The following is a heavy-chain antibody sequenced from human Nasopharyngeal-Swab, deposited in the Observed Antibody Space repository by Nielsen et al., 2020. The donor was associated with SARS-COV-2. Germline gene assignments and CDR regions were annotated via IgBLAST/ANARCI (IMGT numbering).Heavy chain of an antibody. D-gene: IGHD3-22*01. CDR1: GFAFSVYG. V-gene: IGHV3-30*18. J-gene: IGHJ4*02. CDR2: MSYDGSDK. CDR3: AKGLPPSYYYDTSCYYLDY. Sequence: GESLKISCAASGFAFSVYGMHWVRQAPGKGLEWVAVMSYDGSDKYYADSVKGRFTISRDNSKNTLYLQMNRLRVEDTAMYYCAKGLPPSYYYDTSCYYLDYWGQGTLVTVSS.